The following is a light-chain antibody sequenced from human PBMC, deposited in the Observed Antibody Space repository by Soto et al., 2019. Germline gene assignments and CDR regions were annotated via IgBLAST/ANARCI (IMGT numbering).Light chain of an antibody. CDR3: QQYDAWQT. CDR2: ASS. CDR1: QSVSRN. Sequence: ELVLMPSPATLSVSPGERATLSCKASQSVSRNLAWYQQKPGQAPRLLIYASSTRATGIPDRFSGSASGTEFTLTISSLQSEDFAVYYCQQYDAWQTFGQGTKVDI. J-gene: IGKJ1*01. V-gene: IGKV3-15*01.